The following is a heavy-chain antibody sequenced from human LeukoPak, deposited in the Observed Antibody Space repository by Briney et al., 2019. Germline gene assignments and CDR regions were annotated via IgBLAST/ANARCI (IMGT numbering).Heavy chain of an antibody. J-gene: IGHJ4*02. Sequence: PSETLSLTCTVSGGSISSYYWSWIRQPAGKGLEWIGRIYTSGSTNYNPSLKSRVTMSVDTSKNQFSLKLSSVTAADTAVSYCARDGYYYDSSGYRAMDYWGQGTLVTVSS. D-gene: IGHD3-22*01. V-gene: IGHV4-4*07. CDR3: ARDGYYYDSSGYRAMDY. CDR2: IYTSGST. CDR1: GGSISSYY.